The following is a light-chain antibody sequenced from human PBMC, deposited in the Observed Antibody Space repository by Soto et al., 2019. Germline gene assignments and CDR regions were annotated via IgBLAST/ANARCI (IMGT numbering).Light chain of an antibody. CDR1: QNVNID. V-gene: IGKV3D-15*01. CDR3: QQYNTWPFT. Sequence: EIVLTQSPATLSVSPGESATLSCRASQNVNIDLVWYQQKPGQAPKVLMFSASARETGIPARFSGGGSETEFTLTISSLQPEDSAVYYCQQYNTWPFTFGAGTKVAIK. J-gene: IGKJ3*01. CDR2: SAS.